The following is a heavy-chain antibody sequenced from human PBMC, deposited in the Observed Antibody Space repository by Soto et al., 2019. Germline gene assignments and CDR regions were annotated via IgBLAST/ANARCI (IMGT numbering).Heavy chain of an antibody. J-gene: IGHJ4*02. V-gene: IGHV1-8*01. CDR3: ARGELLWFGELLR. Sequence: QVQLVQSGAEVKKPGASVKVSCKASGYTFTSYEINWVRQATGQGLEGMGGMNPKSGDTGYAQKFQGRVSMTRNTAISTAYIELGSLRSEDTAVYYCARGELLWFGELLRWGQGTLVTVSS. D-gene: IGHD3-10*01. CDR1: GYTFTSYE. CDR2: MNPKSGDT.